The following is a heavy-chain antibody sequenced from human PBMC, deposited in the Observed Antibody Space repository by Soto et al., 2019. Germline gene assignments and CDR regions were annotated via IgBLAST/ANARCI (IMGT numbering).Heavy chain of an antibody. D-gene: IGHD3-16*01. Sequence: EVQLVESEGGLVQPGRSLRLSCAASGFTFDDYAMHWVRQAPGKGLEWVSGINWNSGSIGYADSVKGRFTISRDNAKNSLYLQMNRLRTEDTALYYCAKEKGFGGVRKGMDVWGQGTTVTVSS. J-gene: IGHJ6*02. V-gene: IGHV3-9*01. CDR1: GFTFDDYA. CDR3: AKEKGFGGVRKGMDV. CDR2: INWNSGSI.